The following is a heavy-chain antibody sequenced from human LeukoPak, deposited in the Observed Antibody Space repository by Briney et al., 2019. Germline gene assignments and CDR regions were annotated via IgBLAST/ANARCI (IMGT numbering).Heavy chain of an antibody. J-gene: IGHJ4*02. CDR1: GGTFSSYA. D-gene: IGHD1-26*01. CDR2: IIPIFGTA. V-gene: IGHV1-69*13. CDR3: AAPPIVGATNTYFDY. Sequence: SVKVSCKASGGTFSSYAISWVRQAPGQGLEWMGGIIPIFGTANYAQKFQGRVTITADESTSTAYMELSSLRSGDTAVYYCAAPPIVGATNTYFDYWGQGTLVTVSS.